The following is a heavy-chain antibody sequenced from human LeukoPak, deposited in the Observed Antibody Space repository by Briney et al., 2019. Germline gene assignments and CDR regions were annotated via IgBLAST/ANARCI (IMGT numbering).Heavy chain of an antibody. V-gene: IGHV4-59*01. D-gene: IGHD3-22*01. Sequence: SETLSLTCTVSGVSISSYYWSWIRQPPGKGLEWIGYIYYSGSTNYNPSLKSRVTRSVDTSKNHFSLKLSSVTAADTAVYYCARDVYYYDSSHSRAFDIWGQGTMVTVSS. CDR1: GVSISSYY. CDR2: IYYSGST. CDR3: ARDVYYYDSSHSRAFDI. J-gene: IGHJ3*02.